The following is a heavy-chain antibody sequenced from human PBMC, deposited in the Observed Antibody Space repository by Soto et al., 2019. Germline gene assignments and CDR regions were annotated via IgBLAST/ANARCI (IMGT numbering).Heavy chain of an antibody. CDR3: ARGVRGARSFDY. Sequence: GESLKISCAASGFTSSNYWIHWVRQAPGKGLVWVSRVDGDGSSTNYADSVKGRFTISRDNAKNTLSLQMNSLRDEDTAVYYCARGVRGARSFDYWGQGTLVTVSS. CDR2: VDGDGSST. V-gene: IGHV3-74*01. CDR1: GFTSSNYW. J-gene: IGHJ4*02.